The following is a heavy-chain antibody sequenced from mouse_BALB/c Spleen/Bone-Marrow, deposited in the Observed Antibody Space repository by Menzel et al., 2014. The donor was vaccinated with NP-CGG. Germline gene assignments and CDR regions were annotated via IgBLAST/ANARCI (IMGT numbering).Heavy chain of an antibody. J-gene: IGHJ4*01. CDR3: ARGGLLRAMDY. D-gene: IGHD2-3*01. Sequence: VQLKQSGPELVKPGASVKISCKASGYSFTGYFMNWVMQSHGKSLEWIGRINPYNGDTFYNQKFKGKATLTVDKSSSTAHMELRSLASEDSAVYYCARGGLLRAMDYWCQGTSVTVSS. CDR2: INPYNGDT. V-gene: IGHV1-20*02. CDR1: GYSFTGYF.